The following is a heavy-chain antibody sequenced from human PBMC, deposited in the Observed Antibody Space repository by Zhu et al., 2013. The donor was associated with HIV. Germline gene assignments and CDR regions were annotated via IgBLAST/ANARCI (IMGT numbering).Heavy chain of an antibody. D-gene: IGHD2-15*01. CDR3: ARQVAAGLYNWFDP. CDR2: IYYSGST. J-gene: IGHJ5*02. Sequence: VQLQESGPGLVKPSETLSLTCTVSGGSISSYYWSWIRQPPGKGLEWIGYIYYSGSTNYNPSLKSRVTISVDTSRNQFSLKLSSVTAADTAVYYCARQVAAGLYNWFDPWGQGTLVTVSS. V-gene: IGHV4-59*01. CDR1: GGSISSYY.